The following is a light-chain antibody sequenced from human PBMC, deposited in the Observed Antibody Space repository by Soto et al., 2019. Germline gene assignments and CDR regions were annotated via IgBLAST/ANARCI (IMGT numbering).Light chain of an antibody. CDR1: QSLVHSDGIAY. CDR3: LQGTHWPIT. J-gene: IGKJ5*01. CDR2: KVS. V-gene: IGKV2-30*02. Sequence: VVMTQSPLSPPVTLGQPASISCRSNQSLVHSDGIAYFSWFQQTPGRSPRRLIYKVSNRDSGVPARFSGSGSVTDFALKISRVDAEDVGVYYCLQGTHWPITFGQGTRLEIK.